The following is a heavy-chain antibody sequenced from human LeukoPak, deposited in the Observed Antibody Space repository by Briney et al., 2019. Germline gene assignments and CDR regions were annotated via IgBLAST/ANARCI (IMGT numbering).Heavy chain of an antibody. CDR1: GFTFSGYW. CDR2: IKQDGSEK. CDR3: ARDDYLGS. J-gene: IGHJ5*02. Sequence: GGSLRLSCAASGFTFSGYWMAWVRQAPGRGLEWVARIKQDGSEKNYVDPVKGRFTISRDNAKNSVYLQMDTLRAEDTAVYYCARDDYLGSWGQGTLVTVSS. V-gene: IGHV3-7*05. D-gene: IGHD3-16*01.